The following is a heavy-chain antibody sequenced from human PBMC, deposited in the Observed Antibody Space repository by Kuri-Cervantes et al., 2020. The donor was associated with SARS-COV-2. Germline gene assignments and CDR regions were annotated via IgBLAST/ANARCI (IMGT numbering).Heavy chain of an antibody. CDR2: INPNSGGT. V-gene: IGHV1-2*02. Sequence: ASVKVSCKASGYTFTGYYMHWVRQAPGQGLEWMGWINPNSGGTNYAQKFQGRVTMTRDTSISTAYMELSRLRSDDTAVYYCARRPPYCSGGSRYYYYYGMDVWGQGTTVTVSS. J-gene: IGHJ6*02. CDR1: GYTFTGYY. CDR3: ARRPPYCSGGSRYYYYYGMDV. D-gene: IGHD2-15*01.